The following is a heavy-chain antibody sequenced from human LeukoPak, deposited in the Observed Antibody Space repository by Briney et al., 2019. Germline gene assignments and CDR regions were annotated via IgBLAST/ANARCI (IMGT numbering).Heavy chain of an antibody. CDR1: GGTFSSYA. V-gene: IGHV1-69*05. CDR3: ARDGYGGNSVSYYMDV. Sequence: VASVKVSCKASGGTFSSYAISWVRQAPGQGLEGMGGIIPIFGTANYAQKFQGRVTITTDESTSTAYMELSSLRSEDTAVYYCARDGYGGNSVSYYMDVWGKGTTVTVSS. D-gene: IGHD4-23*01. CDR2: IIPIFGTA. J-gene: IGHJ6*03.